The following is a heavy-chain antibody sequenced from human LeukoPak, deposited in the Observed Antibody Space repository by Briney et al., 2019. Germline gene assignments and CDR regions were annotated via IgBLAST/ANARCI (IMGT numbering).Heavy chain of an antibody. J-gene: IGHJ4*02. Sequence: GGSLRLSCAASGFTFSSYEMNWVRQAPGEGLEWVSYISSSGSTTHYADSVKGRFTISRDNAKKSLYLQMNSLRAEDTAVYYCARDNYDSSGYYFDWGQGTLVTVSS. D-gene: IGHD3-22*01. CDR2: ISSSGSTT. CDR1: GFTFSSYE. CDR3: ARDNYDSSGYYFD. V-gene: IGHV3-48*03.